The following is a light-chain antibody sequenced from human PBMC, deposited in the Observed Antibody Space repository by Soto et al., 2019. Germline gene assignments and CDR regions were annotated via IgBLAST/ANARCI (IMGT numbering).Light chain of an antibody. CDR1: QSVLYSSNNKNY. CDR2: WAS. Sequence: DIVMTQSPDSLAVSLGERATINCKSSQSVLYSSNNKNYLAWYQQKPGQPPKLLFYWASTRESGVPDRFSGSGSGIDFTLTISSLQAEDVAVYYCQQYYSTPPFFGQGTRLEIK. V-gene: IGKV4-1*01. CDR3: QQYYSTPPF. J-gene: IGKJ5*01.